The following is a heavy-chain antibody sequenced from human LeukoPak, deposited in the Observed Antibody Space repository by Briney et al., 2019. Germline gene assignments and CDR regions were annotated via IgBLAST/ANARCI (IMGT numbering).Heavy chain of an antibody. CDR3: TTANRLTRDSSGYYPDS. V-gene: IGHV1-24*01. D-gene: IGHD3-22*01. CDR2: FDPEDGEA. CDR1: GYTLTELS. J-gene: IGHJ4*02. Sequence: ASVKVSCKVSGYTLTELSTHWVRQAPGKGLEWMGGFDPEDGEAVYAQKFQGRVTMTEDTSTDTAYMELSSLRSEDTAVYYCTTANRLTRDSSGYYPDSWGQGTLVTVSS.